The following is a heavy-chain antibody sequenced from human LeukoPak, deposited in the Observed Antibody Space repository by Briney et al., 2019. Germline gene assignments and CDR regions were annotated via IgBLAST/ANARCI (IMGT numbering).Heavy chain of an antibody. V-gene: IGHV3-23*01. D-gene: IGHD4-17*01. CDR1: GFTFSSYA. J-gene: IGHJ5*02. Sequence: GGSLRLSCAASGFTFSSYAMSWVRQAPGKGLEWVSAISGSGGSTYYADSVKGRFTISRDNSRNTLFLQMNSLRAEDTALYYCAKAAYGDYVNWFDPWGQGTLVTVSS. CDR3: AKAAYGDYVNWFDP. CDR2: ISGSGGST.